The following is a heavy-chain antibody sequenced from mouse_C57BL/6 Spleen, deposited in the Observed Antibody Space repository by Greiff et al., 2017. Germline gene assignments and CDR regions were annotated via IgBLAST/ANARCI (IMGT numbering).Heavy chain of an antibody. V-gene: IGHV1-64*01. CDR2: IHPNSGST. Sequence: QVQLKQPGAELVKPGASVKLSCKASGYTFTSYWMHWVKQRPGQGLEWIGMIHPNSGSTNYNEKFKSKATLTVDKSSSTAYMQLSSLTSEDSAVYYCAREGDVFAYWGQGTLVTVSA. J-gene: IGHJ3*01. CDR3: AREGDVFAY. D-gene: IGHD3-3*01. CDR1: GYTFTSYW.